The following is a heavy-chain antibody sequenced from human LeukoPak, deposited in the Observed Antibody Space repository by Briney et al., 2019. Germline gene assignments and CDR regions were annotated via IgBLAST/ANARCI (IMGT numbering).Heavy chain of an antibody. CDR1: GFTFSSYA. Sequence: GGSLRLSWAASGFTFSSYAMSSVRQAPGKGLEWVSAISGSGGSTYYAYSVKGLFTISRDNSKNTLYLQMNTLTDEDTEVYYCAKIPTLYYSSSSSMAVWGKGPKVTVPS. CDR3: AKIPTLYYSSSSSMAV. J-gene: IGHJ6*03. D-gene: IGHD2-2*01. V-gene: IGHV3-23*01. CDR2: ISGSGGST.